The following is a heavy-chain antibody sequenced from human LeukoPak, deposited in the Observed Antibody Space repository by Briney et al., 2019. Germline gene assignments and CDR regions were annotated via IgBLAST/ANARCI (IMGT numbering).Heavy chain of an antibody. CDR1: GGSISSSSYY. Sequence: SETLSLTCTVSGGSISSSSYYWGWIRQPPGKGLEWIGSIYYSGSTYYNPSLKSRVTISVDTSKNQFSLKLSSVTAADTAVYYCARTPYCSGGSCGDYWGQGTLVTVSP. J-gene: IGHJ4*02. CDR3: ARTPYCSGGSCGDY. V-gene: IGHV4-39*01. D-gene: IGHD2-15*01. CDR2: IYYSGST.